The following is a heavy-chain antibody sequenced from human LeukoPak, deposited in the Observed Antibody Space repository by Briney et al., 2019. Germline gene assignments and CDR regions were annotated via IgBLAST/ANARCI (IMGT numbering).Heavy chain of an antibody. V-gene: IGHV1-24*01. Sequence: ASVKVSCKVSGYTLSELSMNWVRQAPGKGLEWMGGFDPEDGKTIYAQEFHGRVTMTEDTSTDTAYMELISLISEDTAVYYCATFTIFGVISPNFDYWGQGTLVTVSS. CDR3: ATFTIFGVISPNFDY. CDR1: GYTLSELS. CDR2: FDPEDGKT. D-gene: IGHD3-3*01. J-gene: IGHJ4*02.